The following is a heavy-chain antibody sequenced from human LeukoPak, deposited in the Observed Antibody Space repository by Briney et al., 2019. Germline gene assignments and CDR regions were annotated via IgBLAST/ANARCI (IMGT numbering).Heavy chain of an antibody. D-gene: IGHD1-26*01. CDR1: GFTFSSYA. Sequence: GGSLRLSCAASGFTFSSYAMHWVRQAPGKGLEWVAVISYDGSNKYYADSVKGRFTISRDNSKNTLYLQMNSLRAEDTAVYYCAKDLGGKGGSYWGFDYWGQGTLVTVSS. CDR2: ISYDGSNK. J-gene: IGHJ4*02. V-gene: IGHV3-30*04. CDR3: AKDLGGKGGSYWGFDY.